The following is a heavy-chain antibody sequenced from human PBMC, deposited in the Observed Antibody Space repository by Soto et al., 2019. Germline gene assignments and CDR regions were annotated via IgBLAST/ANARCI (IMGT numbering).Heavy chain of an antibody. Sequence: EVQLVESGGDLVQPGRSLRLSCAASGFTFDDYAMHWVRQAPGKGLEWVSGISWNSGNIGYADSVKGRFTISRDNANNSLYLQMSSLGAEDMALYYCVKDMSPGEVSRSDYMDVWGKGTTVTVSS. CDR1: GFTFDDYA. CDR3: VKDMSPGEVSRSDYMDV. J-gene: IGHJ6*03. D-gene: IGHD3-16*01. V-gene: IGHV3-9*03. CDR2: ISWNSGNI.